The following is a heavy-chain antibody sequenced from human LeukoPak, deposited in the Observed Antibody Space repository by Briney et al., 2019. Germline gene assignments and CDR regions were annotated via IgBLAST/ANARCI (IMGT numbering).Heavy chain of an antibody. CDR3: ARGTAAGTVPNWFDP. Sequence: SVKVSCKASGGTFSSYAISWVRQAPRQGLEWMGGIIPIFGTANYAQKFQGRVTITADESTSTAYMELSSLRSEDTAVYYCARGTAAGTVPNWFDPWGQGTLVTVSS. CDR2: IIPIFGTA. CDR1: GGTFSSYA. V-gene: IGHV1-69*13. J-gene: IGHJ5*02. D-gene: IGHD6-13*01.